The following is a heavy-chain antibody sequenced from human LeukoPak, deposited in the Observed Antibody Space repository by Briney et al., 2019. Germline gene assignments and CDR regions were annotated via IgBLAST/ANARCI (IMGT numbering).Heavy chain of an antibody. CDR2: ISYDGSNK. CDR3: AKPHSYYDSSGYPVGDAFDI. D-gene: IGHD3-22*01. CDR1: GFTFSSYG. J-gene: IGHJ3*02. Sequence: GGSLRLSCAASGFTFSSYGMHWVRQAPGKGLEWVAVISYDGSNKYYTDSVKGRFTISRDNSKNTMYLQMNSLRTEDTAVYYCAKPHSYYDSSGYPVGDAFDIWGQGTMVTVSS. V-gene: IGHV3-30*18.